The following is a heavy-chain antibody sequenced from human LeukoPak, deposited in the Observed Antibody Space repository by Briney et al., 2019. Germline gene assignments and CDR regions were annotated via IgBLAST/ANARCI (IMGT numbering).Heavy chain of an antibody. CDR3: ARAGWYSSGPYYYMDV. CDR1: VGSISSSSYY. CDR2: IDSSGST. J-gene: IGHJ6*03. Sequence: SETLSLTCTVSVGSISSSSYYWGWIRQSPGKGLEGIGNIDSSGSTYYNPSLKSRVTISVDTSKNQFSLKLSSVTAADTAVYYCARAGWYSSGPYYYMDVWGKGTTVTVSS. V-gene: IGHV4-39*07. D-gene: IGHD6-19*01.